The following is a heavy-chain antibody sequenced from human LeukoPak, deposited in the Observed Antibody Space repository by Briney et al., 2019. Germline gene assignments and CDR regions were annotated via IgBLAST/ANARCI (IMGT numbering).Heavy chain of an antibody. CDR1: GFTFSSYS. CDR3: AAHNFHDFWSAYWAY. V-gene: IGHV3-48*01. D-gene: IGHD3-3*01. Sequence: QTGGSLRLSCAASGFTFSSYSMNWVRQAPGKGLEWVSYISSSSSTIYYADSVKGRFTISRGNSVNTLYLQMNSLRAEDTAVYYCAAHNFHDFWSAYWAYWGQGTLVTVSS. CDR2: ISSSSSTI. J-gene: IGHJ4*02.